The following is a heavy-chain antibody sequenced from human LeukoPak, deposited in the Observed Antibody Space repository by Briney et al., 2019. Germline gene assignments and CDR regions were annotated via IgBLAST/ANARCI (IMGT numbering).Heavy chain of an antibody. CDR3: AREIVEMATKIPFGFDY. CDR2: ISSSSSYI. V-gene: IGHV3-21*05. Sequence: GGSLRLSCAASGFTFSSYEMNWVRQAPGKGLEWVSYISSSSSYIYYADSVKGRFTISRDNARNSLYLQMNSLRAEDTAVYYCAREIVEMATKIPFGFDYWGQGTLVTVSS. CDR1: GFTFSSYE. D-gene: IGHD5-24*01. J-gene: IGHJ4*02.